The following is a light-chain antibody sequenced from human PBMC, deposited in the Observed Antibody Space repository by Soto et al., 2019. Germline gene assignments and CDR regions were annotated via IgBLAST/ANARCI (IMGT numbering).Light chain of an antibody. CDR2: DAS. Sequence: EIVLTQSPAILPLSPGERATLSCRASQSVGTYLDWYQQKLGQAPSLLIYDASNRATGIPARFSGSGSGTDFTLTISSLEPEDFAVYYCQQRVNWLTFGGGTKVEL. V-gene: IGKV3-11*01. J-gene: IGKJ4*01. CDR1: QSVGTY. CDR3: QQRVNWLT.